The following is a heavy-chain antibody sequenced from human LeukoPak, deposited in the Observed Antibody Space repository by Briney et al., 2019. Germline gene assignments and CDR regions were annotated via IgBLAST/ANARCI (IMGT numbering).Heavy chain of an antibody. CDR3: ARARYPDSSGYYYFGY. CDR1: GYTFTSYY. CDR2: INPSGGST. Sequence: ASVKVSCKASGYTFTSYYMHWVRQAPGQGLEWMGIINPSGGSTSYVQKFQGRVTMTRDTSTSTVYMELSSLRSEDTAVYYCARARYPDSSGYYYFGYWGQGTLVTVSS. D-gene: IGHD3-22*01. J-gene: IGHJ4*02. V-gene: IGHV1-46*01.